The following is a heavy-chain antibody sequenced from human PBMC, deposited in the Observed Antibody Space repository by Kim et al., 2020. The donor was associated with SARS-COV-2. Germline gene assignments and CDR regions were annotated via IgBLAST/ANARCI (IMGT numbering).Heavy chain of an antibody. J-gene: IGHJ4*02. CDR2: IYPVDSDT. Sequence: GESLKISCKGSGYSFTSYWIGWVRQMPGKGLEWMGIIYPVDSDTRYSPSFQGQVTISADKSISTAYLQWSSLKASDTAMYYCARSLGDYYGSGSVDYWGQGTLVTVSS. CDR3: ARSLGDYYGSGSVDY. D-gene: IGHD3-10*01. CDR1: GYSFTSYW. V-gene: IGHV5-51*01.